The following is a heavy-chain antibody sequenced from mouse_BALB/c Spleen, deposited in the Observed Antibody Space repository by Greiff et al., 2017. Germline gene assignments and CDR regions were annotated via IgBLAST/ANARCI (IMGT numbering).Heavy chain of an antibody. CDR3: ARGDWDDDY. CDR2: IYPGNGDT. J-gene: IGHJ2*01. D-gene: IGHD4-1*01. V-gene: IGHV1-12*01. CDR1: GYTFTSYN. Sequence: QVQLQQPGAELVKPGASVKMSCKASGYTFTSYNMHWVKQTPGQGLEWIGAIYPGNGDTSYNQKFKGKDTLTADKSSSTAYMQLSSLTSEDSAVYYCARGDWDDDYWGQGTTLTVSS.